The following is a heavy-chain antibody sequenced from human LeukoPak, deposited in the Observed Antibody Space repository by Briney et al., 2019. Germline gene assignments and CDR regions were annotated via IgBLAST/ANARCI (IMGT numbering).Heavy chain of an antibody. V-gene: IGHV3-23*01. CDR2: IGGTDGTT. CDR3: TKRIDGAGSYYIDF. D-gene: IGHD3-10*01. J-gene: IGHJ4*02. Sequence: GGSLRLSCVASGFTFRNYVMNWVRQAPGKGLEWVSAIGGTDGTTFYAAFVKGRFTISRDNSRNTLYLQMNSLRAEDTAVYYCTKRIDGAGSYYIDFWGQGTVVTVSS. CDR1: GFTFRNYV.